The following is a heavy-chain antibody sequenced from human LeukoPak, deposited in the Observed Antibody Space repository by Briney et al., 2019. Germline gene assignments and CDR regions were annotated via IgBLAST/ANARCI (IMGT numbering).Heavy chain of an antibody. J-gene: IGHJ4*02. V-gene: IGHV3-23*01. Sequence: PGVTLRLSCAASGFTFSSFGMSWVRQAPGKGLEWVSTISNSGSDTYYADSVKGRLTISRDNSKNTLFLQMTSLRADDTALYYCARGWGDYWGQGTLVTVSS. CDR2: ISNSGSDT. D-gene: IGHD7-27*01. CDR1: GFTFSSFG. CDR3: ARGWGDY.